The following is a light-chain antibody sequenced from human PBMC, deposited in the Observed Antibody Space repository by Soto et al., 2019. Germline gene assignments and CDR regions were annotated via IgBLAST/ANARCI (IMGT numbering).Light chain of an antibody. CDR2: GND. CDR3: AAWDDSLNGPM. Sequence: QAVVTQPPSASGTPGQRVTISCSGGSSNIGSNTVNWYQQLPGTAPKLLIYGNDQRPSGVPDRFSGSKSGTSASLAISGLQSEDEADYYCAAWDDSLNGPMFGGGTKLTVL. J-gene: IGLJ3*02. CDR1: SSNIGSNT. V-gene: IGLV1-44*01.